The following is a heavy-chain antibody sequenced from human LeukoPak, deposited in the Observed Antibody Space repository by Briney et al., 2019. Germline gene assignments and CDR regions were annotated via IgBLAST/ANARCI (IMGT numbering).Heavy chain of an antibody. CDR2: ISGSSGST. J-gene: IGHJ4*02. CDR1: GFTFSSYW. CDR3: AKGGTWELLRHFDY. V-gene: IGHV3-23*01. D-gene: IGHD1-26*01. Sequence: GGSLRLSCAASGFTFSSYWMHWVRQAPGKGLEWVSVISGSSGSTYYADSVKGRFTISRDNSKNTLYLQMNSLRVEDTAVYYCAKGGTWELLRHFDYWGQGSLVTVSS.